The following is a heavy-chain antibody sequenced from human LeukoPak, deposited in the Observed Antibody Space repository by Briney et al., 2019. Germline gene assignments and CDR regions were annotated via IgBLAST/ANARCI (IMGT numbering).Heavy chain of an antibody. CDR3: ATXTRHCSGGTCYSIDY. Sequence: SETLSLTCTVSGDSISSYHWTWIRQSPGRGLEWIGYMYYSGDSNYNPSLKSRVTISLDTSNNQFSLKLSSVTAADTAIYYCATXTRHCSGGTCYSIDYWGQGTLVTVSS. CDR2: MYYSGDS. J-gene: IGHJ4*02. D-gene: IGHD2-15*01. CDR1: GDSISSYH. V-gene: IGHV4-59*08.